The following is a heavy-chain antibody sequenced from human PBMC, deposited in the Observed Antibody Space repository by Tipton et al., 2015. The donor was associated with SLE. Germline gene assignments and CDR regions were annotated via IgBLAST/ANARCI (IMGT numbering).Heavy chain of an antibody. CDR1: GGSISSYY. J-gene: IGHJ3*02. V-gene: IGHV4-59*01. CDR3: ARDREKLLDAFDI. Sequence: PSLTCTVSGGSISSYYWSWIRQPPGKGLEWIGYIYTSGSTNYNPSLKSRVTISVDTSKNQFSLKLSSVTAADTAVYYCARDREKLLDAFDIWGQGTMVTVSS. D-gene: IGHD4-23*01. CDR2: IYTSGST.